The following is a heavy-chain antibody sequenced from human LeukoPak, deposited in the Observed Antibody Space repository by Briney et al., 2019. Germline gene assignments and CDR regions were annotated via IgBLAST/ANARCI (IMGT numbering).Heavy chain of an antibody. V-gene: IGHV3-23*01. Sequence: GGSLRLSCAVSGFTFSSSAMRWVRQAPGKGLEWVSAISSSGGNTHYANSVKGRFPNSRDNSKKTVFLQMRSLRAEDTAVDYCAEGVNHDSSGYLAFAYWGQGTLVTV. CDR2: ISSSGGNT. J-gene: IGHJ4*02. CDR1: GFTFSSSA. CDR3: AEGVNHDSSGYLAFAY. D-gene: IGHD3-22*01.